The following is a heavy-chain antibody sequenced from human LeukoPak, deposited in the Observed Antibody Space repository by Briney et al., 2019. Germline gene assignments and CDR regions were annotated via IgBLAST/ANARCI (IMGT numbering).Heavy chain of an antibody. CDR3: TRRGDHAFDI. J-gene: IGHJ3*02. CDR1: GFTFSGSA. V-gene: IGHV3-73*01. Sequence: GGSLRLSCAASGFTFSGSAMHWVRQASGKGLERVGRIRSKANSYATAYAASVKGRFTISRDDSKNTAYLQMNSLKTEDTAVYYCTRRGDHAFDIWGQGTMVTVSS. D-gene: IGHD4-17*01. CDR2: IRSKANSYAT.